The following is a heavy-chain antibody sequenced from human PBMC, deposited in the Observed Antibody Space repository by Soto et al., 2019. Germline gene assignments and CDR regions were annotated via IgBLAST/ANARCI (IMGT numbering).Heavy chain of an antibody. CDR1: GGTFSRHA. Sequence: QVKLVQSGAEVRKPGSSVKVSCKSSGGTFSRHAISWVRQAPGQGLEWMGGIIPIFGTANHAQKFQGRVTIISDDSTSTVYMELSSMRYEDTAMYYCARWWGDDSNEYYFAYCGQGTQVIVSS. CDR2: IIPIFGTA. D-gene: IGHD3-22*01. CDR3: ARWWGDDSNEYYFAY. J-gene: IGHJ4*02. V-gene: IGHV1-69*01.